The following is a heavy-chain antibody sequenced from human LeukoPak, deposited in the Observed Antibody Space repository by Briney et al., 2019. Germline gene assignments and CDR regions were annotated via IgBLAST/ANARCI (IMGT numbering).Heavy chain of an antibody. Sequence: SETLSLTCTVSGGSISSYYWSWIRQPPGKGLEGSGYIYYRGSTNYNSSLKSRVTISVDTSKNHFSLKPSSVTAAQKAVYSCAGTEGELLVYWGQGTLVTVSS. J-gene: IGHJ4*02. CDR3: AGTEGELLVY. D-gene: IGHD1-26*01. V-gene: IGHV4-59*01. CDR1: GGSISSYY. CDR2: IYYRGST.